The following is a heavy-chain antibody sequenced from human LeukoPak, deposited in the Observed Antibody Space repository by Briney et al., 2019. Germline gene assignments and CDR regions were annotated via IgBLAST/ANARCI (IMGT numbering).Heavy chain of an antibody. D-gene: IGHD2-15*01. V-gene: IGHV3-23*01. CDR3: ASRRSYTYTPFDY. CDR2: ISGSGGST. Sequence: GGSLRLSCAASGFTFSSYAVSWVRQAPGKGLEWVSGISGSGGSTHYADSVKDRFTISRDNSKNTLYLQMTSLRAEDTAVYYCASRRSYTYTPFDYWGQGTLVTVSS. J-gene: IGHJ4*02. CDR1: GFTFSSYA.